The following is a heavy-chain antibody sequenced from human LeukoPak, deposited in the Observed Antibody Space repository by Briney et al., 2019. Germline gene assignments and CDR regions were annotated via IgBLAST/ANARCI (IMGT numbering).Heavy chain of an antibody. CDR3: AELGITMIGGV. D-gene: IGHD3-10*02. J-gene: IGHJ6*04. Sequence: GGSLKLSCAASGFTFSSYAMHWVRQAPGKGLEYVSAISSNGGSTYYANSVKGRFTISRDNAKNSLYLQMNSLRAEDTAVYYCAELGITMIGGVWGKGTTVTISS. V-gene: IGHV3-64*01. CDR1: GFTFSSYA. CDR2: ISSNGGST.